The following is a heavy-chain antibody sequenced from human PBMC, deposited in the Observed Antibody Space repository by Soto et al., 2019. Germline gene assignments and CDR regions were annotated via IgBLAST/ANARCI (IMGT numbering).Heavy chain of an antibody. J-gene: IGHJ4*02. Sequence: QVQLQESGPGLVKPSGPLSLTCAVSGGSISTSNWWSWVRQPPGKGLEWIGEVYHSGSTNYNTSFKSRVAMSVDKSKNQFSLKLSSVTAADTALYYCGRTSTSGTRFDYWGQGSLVTVSS. CDR3: GRTSTSGTRFDY. CDR1: GGSISTSNW. D-gene: IGHD1-1*01. CDR2: VYHSGST. V-gene: IGHV4-4*02.